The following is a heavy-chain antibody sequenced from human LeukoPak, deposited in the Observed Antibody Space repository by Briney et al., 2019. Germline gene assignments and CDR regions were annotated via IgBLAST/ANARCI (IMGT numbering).Heavy chain of an antibody. J-gene: IGHJ5*02. CDR2: IYYSGST. CDR3: ARVPGFDWLLYLDNWFDP. V-gene: IGHV4-31*03. Sequence: SETLSLTCTVSGGSISSGGYYWSWIRQHPGKGLEWIGYIYYSGSTYYNPSLKSRVTISVDTSKNQFSLKLSSVTAADTAVYYCARVPGFDWLLYLDNWFDPWGQGTLVTVSS. CDR1: GGSISSGGYY. D-gene: IGHD3-9*01.